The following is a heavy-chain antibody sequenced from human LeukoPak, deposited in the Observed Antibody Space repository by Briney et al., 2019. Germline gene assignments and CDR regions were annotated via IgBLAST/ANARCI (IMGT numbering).Heavy chain of an antibody. J-gene: IGHJ4*02. Sequence: GGSLRLSCAASGFTFSNYAMSWVRQAPGKGLEWVSAISGSGDSTYYADSVKGRFTISRDNSKNTLYLQMSSLRAEDTAVYYCARASTTVPNLLDHWGRGTLVTVSS. D-gene: IGHD4-17*01. CDR2: ISGSGDST. CDR3: ARASTTVPNLLDH. V-gene: IGHV3-23*01. CDR1: GFTFSNYA.